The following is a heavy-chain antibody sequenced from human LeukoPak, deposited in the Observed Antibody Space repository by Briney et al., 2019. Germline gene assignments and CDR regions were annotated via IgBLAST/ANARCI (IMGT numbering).Heavy chain of an antibody. D-gene: IGHD1-26*01. CDR2: ISSSSTYI. CDR3: AREWNRSYEDY. J-gene: IGHJ4*02. Sequence: GGSLRLPRVSSGFIFSNYSMHWVRQARGKGLEGVSFISSSSTYIYYTDSLKAPVTISRDNAKNSLSLQMNSPRAEDTAVYYCAREWNRSYEDYWGQGTLVTVSS. V-gene: IGHV3-21*01. CDR1: GFIFSNYS.